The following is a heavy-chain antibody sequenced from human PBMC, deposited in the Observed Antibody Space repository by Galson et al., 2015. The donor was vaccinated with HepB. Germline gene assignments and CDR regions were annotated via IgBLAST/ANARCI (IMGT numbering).Heavy chain of an antibody. D-gene: IGHD2-15*01. J-gene: IGHJ4*02. CDR3: ARDLIGYIDF. Sequence: SVKVSCKASGYIFTNYYMHWVRQAPGQGLEWMGIINPSGGSTTYAQKFQGGVTMTRDTSTSTVYMYLSSLRSEDTAVYYCARDLIGYIDFWGQGTPVTVSS. V-gene: IGHV1-46*01. CDR1: GYIFTNYY. CDR2: INPSGGST.